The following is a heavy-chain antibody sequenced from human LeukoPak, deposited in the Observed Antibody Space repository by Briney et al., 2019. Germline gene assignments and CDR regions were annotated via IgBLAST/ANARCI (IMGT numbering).Heavy chain of an antibody. CDR2: IKSKTDGGTT. CDR1: GFTFSNAW. V-gene: IGHV3-15*01. Sequence: PGGSMRLSCAASGFTFSNAWMSWVRQAPGKGLEWVGRIKSKTDGGTTDYAAPVKGRFTISRDDSKNTLYLQMNSLKTEDTAVYYCTTRDCSSTSCPPGDMSSGYLFDYWGQGTQVTVSS. J-gene: IGHJ4*02. CDR3: TTRDCSSTSCPPGDMSSGYLFDY. D-gene: IGHD2-2*01.